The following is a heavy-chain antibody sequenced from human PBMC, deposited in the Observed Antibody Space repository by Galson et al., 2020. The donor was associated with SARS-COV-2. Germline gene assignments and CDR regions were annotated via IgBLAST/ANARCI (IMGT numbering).Heavy chain of an antibody. Sequence: ASVKVSCKASGFTFTDYYMNWVRQAPGQGVEWVGWSNPYSGDTDQAQNFQGRVTMTSDTTINTAYMELSSLRSYDTARYYCASGDSGVSWGQGTLITVSS. CDR2: SNPYSGDT. CDR1: GFTFTDYY. J-gene: IGHJ1*01. D-gene: IGHD4-17*01. CDR3: ASGDSGVS. V-gene: IGHV1-2*02.